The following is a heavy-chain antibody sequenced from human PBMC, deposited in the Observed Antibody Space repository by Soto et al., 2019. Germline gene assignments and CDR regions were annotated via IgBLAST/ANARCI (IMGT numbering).Heavy chain of an antibody. J-gene: IGHJ4*02. D-gene: IGHD3-16*01. CDR2: IYYTGST. CDR1: GGSIRGYY. CDR3: AKHVVFVSGGSSFDF. V-gene: IGHV4-59*08. Sequence: SETLSLTCTVSGGSIRGYYWSWIRQPPGKGLEWLGYIYYTGSTNYHPSLKSRLTISVDTSKNQFSLKLSSVTAADTAVYYCAKHVVFVSGGSSFDFWGQGILVTVSS.